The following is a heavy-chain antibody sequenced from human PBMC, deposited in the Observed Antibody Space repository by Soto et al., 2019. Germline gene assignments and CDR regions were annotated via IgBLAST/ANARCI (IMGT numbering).Heavy chain of an antibody. CDR2: ISSSSSTI. J-gene: IGHJ4*02. V-gene: IGHV3-48*02. CDR3: ARVGGWPDY. Sequence: EVQLVESGGGLVQPGGSLRLSCAASGFTFSSYSMNWVRQAPGKGREWVSYISSSSSTIYYADSVKGRYTISRDNAKNSLDLQMNSLRDEDTAVYYCARVGGWPDYWGQGTLVTVSS. D-gene: IGHD6-19*01. CDR1: GFTFSSYS.